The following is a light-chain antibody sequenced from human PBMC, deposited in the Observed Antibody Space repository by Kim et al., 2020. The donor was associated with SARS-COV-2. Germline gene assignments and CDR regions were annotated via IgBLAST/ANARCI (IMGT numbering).Light chain of an antibody. CDR1: QGIKTY. CDR3: QQTYNTPVT. CDR2: DAS. Sequence: ASVGGRVTIPCRASQGIKTYLNWYQQKPGKPPKFLIYDASTLQSGVPSRFSGGGSGTDFTLTIRGLQPEDFATYYCQQTYNTPVTFGQGTKVDIK. V-gene: IGKV1-39*01. J-gene: IGKJ1*01.